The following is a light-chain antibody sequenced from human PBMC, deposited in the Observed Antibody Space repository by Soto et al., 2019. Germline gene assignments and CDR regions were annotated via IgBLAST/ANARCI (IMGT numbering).Light chain of an antibody. CDR3: QQYYSYPWT. CDR1: QSISIY. V-gene: IGKV1-5*01. Sequence: DIQMSASPSTLSASVVYRFTMTCRASQSISIYLAWYQQKPGKAPKLLIYAASTLQSGVPSRFSVSGSGTDFTLTLSCLQSEECATYSGQQYYSYPWTCGQGTTVAIK. J-gene: IGKJ1*01. CDR2: AAS.